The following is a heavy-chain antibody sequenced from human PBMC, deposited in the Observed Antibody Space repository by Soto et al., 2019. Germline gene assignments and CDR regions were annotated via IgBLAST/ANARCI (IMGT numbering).Heavy chain of an antibody. CDR1: GGTFSIYA. CDR2: IIPIFGTA. J-gene: IGHJ6*04. CDR3: ARSGTYFDFWSGDYERDYYYYGMGV. D-gene: IGHD3-3*01. Sequence: GASVKVSCKASGGTFSIYAISWVRQAPGQGLEWMGGIIPIFGTANYAQKFQGRVTITADESTSTAYMELSSPRSEDTAVYYCARSGTYFDFWSGDYERDYYYYGMGVWGEGAAVTVSS. V-gene: IGHV1-69*13.